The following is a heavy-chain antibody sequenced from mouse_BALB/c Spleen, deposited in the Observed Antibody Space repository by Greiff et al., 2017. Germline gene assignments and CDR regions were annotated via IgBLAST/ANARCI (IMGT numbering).Heavy chain of an antibody. V-gene: IGHV3-6*02. CDR3: ARDQGRYAMDY. Sequence: EVQLQESGPGLVKPSQSLSLTCSVTGYSITSGYYWNWIRQFPGNKLEWMGYISYDGSNNYNPSLKNRISITRDTSKNQFFLKLNSVTTEDTATYYCARDQGRYAMDYWGQGTSVTVSS. CDR2: ISYDGSN. J-gene: IGHJ4*01. CDR1: GYSITSGYY.